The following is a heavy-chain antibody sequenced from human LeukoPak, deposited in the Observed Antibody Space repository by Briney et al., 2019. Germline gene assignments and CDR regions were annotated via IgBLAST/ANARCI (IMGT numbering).Heavy chain of an antibody. J-gene: IGHJ6*03. CDR1: GYTFTSYY. Sequence: GASVKVSCKASGYTFTSYYMHWVRQAPGQGLEWMGIINPSGGSTSYAQKFQGRVTITADESTSTAYMELSSLRSEDTAVYYCARGLDYYDSSGYYYYYYMDVWGKGTTVTISS. CDR3: ARGLDYYDSSGYYYYYYMDV. CDR2: INPSGGST. D-gene: IGHD3-22*01. V-gene: IGHV1-46*01.